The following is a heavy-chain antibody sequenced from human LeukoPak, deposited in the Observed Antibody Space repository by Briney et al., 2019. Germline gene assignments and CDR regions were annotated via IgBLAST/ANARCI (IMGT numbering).Heavy chain of an antibody. CDR1: GGSISSISYY. Sequence: SETLSLTCTVSGGSISSISYYWGWIRQPPGKGLEWIGSMYHNGSTYYNPSLKSRVTISVDTSKNQFSLKLSSVTAADTAVYYCARGAGYDFWSGYYTPFDYWGQGTLVTVSS. V-gene: IGHV4-39*01. CDR2: MYHNGST. D-gene: IGHD3-3*01. CDR3: ARGAGYDFWSGYYTPFDY. J-gene: IGHJ4*02.